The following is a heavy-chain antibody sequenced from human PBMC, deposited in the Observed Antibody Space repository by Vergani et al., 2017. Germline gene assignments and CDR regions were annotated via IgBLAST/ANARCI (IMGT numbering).Heavy chain of an antibody. Sequence: EVQLVESGGGLVQPGGSLRLSCAASGFTFSSYEMNWVRQAPGKGLEWVSYISSSGSTIYYADSVKGRFTISRDNAKNSLYLQMNSLRAEDTAVYYCARRTHVYHYGMDVWGQGTTVTVSS. CDR1: GFTFSSYE. CDR3: ARRTHVYHYGMDV. J-gene: IGHJ6*02. V-gene: IGHV3-48*03. CDR2: ISSSGSTI.